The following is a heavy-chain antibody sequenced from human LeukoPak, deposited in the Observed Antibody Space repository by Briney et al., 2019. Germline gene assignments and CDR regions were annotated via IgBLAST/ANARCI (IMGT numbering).Heavy chain of an antibody. Sequence: AGGFLRLSCAASGFTVSNYDMHWVRQATGKGLEWVSVIGIAGDTYYPGSVKGRFTISRENAKNSFYLQMNNLRAGDTAVYYCARAVAGTYFDLWGQGTLVTVSS. D-gene: IGHD6-19*01. CDR2: IGIAGDT. V-gene: IGHV3-13*01. CDR1: GFTVSNYD. J-gene: IGHJ4*02. CDR3: ARAVAGTYFDL.